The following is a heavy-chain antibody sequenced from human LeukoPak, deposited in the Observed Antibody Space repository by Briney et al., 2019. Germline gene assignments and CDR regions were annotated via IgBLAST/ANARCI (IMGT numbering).Heavy chain of an antibody. V-gene: IGHV3-9*01. Sequence: GRSLRLSCAASGFTFDDYAMHWVRQAPGKGLEWVSGISWNSGSIGYADSVKGRFTISRDNAKNSLYLQMNSLRAEDTALYYCAKVGEIAAAGIDYWGQGTLVTVSS. CDR2: ISWNSGSI. J-gene: IGHJ4*02. CDR3: AKVGEIAAAGIDY. CDR1: GFTFDDYA. D-gene: IGHD6-13*01.